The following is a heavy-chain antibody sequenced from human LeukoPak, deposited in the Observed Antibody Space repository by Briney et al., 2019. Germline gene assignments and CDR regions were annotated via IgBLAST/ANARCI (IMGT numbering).Heavy chain of an antibody. V-gene: IGHV3-74*01. CDR2: ANNDGTGT. CDR1: GFTFSRYW. CDR3: ARGGGYSSFDS. Sequence: GGSLRLSCAASGFTFSRYWMHWVRQSPGEGLVWVSHANNDGTGTTYADSVKGRFTISRDNAKNTLYLQMNSLRAEDTAVYYCARGGGYSSFDSWGQGTLVTVSS. J-gene: IGHJ4*03. D-gene: IGHD3-10*01.